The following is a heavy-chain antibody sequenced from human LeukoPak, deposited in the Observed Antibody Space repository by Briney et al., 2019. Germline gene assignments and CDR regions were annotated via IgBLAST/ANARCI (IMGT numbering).Heavy chain of an antibody. Sequence: GESLKISCKGSGYSFTSYWIGWVRQMPGKGLEWMGIIYPDDSDTRYSPSFRGQVTISADKSINTAYLQWSSLKASDTAMYYCASLTAMTTNSAFDVWGQGTMVTVSS. J-gene: IGHJ3*01. D-gene: IGHD4-17*01. CDR3: ASLTAMTTNSAFDV. V-gene: IGHV5-51*01. CDR1: GYSFTSYW. CDR2: IYPDDSDT.